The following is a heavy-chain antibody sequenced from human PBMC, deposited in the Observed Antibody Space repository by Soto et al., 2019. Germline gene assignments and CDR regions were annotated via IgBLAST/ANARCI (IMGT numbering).Heavy chain of an antibody. J-gene: IGHJ4*02. D-gene: IGHD3-10*01. CDR1: GGSISGGGFS. V-gene: IGHV4-30-2*01. CDR3: ARLQFGEGFDY. CDR2: ILHTGGT. Sequence: NPSETLSLTCAVSGGSISGGGFSWSWIRQPPGKGLVWIGYILHTGGTQYNPSLKSRVSMSVDKSKNQFSLHLTSVTAADTAVYYCARLQFGEGFDYWGQGALVTVSS.